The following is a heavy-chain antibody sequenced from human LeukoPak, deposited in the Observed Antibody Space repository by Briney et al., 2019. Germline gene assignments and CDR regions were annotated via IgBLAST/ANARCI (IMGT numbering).Heavy chain of an antibody. J-gene: IGHJ5*02. D-gene: IGHD6-19*01. CDR2: ISYDGSNK. V-gene: IGHV3-30-3*02. CDR1: GFTFSSYA. Sequence: GGSLRLSCAASGFTFSSYAMHWVRQAPGKGLEWVAAISYDGSNKYYADSVKGRFTISRDNSKNTIYLQMNRLRAEDAAIYYCAKCSRSTYASGWCNWIDPWGQGTLVTVSS. CDR3: AKCSRSTYASGWCNWIDP.